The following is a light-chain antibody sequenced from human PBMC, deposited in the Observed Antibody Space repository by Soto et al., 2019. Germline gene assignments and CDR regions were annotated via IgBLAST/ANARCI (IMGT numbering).Light chain of an antibody. J-gene: IGKJ1*01. Sequence: IVMALSAGTLAVSLGERATXTXXSXQSVLSRSNNKNYLAWYQQKPGQPPKALIYGASTRESGVPDRFSGSGSGTDFTLTISSLQAEDVAVYYCQQYYTTPWTFGQGTKVDIK. CDR2: GAS. CDR3: QQYYTTPWT. CDR1: QSVLSRSNNKNY. V-gene: IGKV4-1*01.